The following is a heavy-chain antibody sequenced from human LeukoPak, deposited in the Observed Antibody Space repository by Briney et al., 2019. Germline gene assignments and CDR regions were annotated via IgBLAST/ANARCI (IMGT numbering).Heavy chain of an antibody. CDR2: ISAYSGNT. D-gene: IGHD2-2*01. CDR1: GYTFTSYG. CDR3: ARGEYCSSTSCYGAFDY. V-gene: IGHV1-18*01. Sequence: ASVKVSCKASGYTFTSYGISWVRQAPGQGLEWMGWISAYSGNTNYAQKLQGRVTMTTDTSTSTAYMELRSLRSDDTAVYYCARGEYCSSTSCYGAFDYWGQGTLVTVSS. J-gene: IGHJ4*02.